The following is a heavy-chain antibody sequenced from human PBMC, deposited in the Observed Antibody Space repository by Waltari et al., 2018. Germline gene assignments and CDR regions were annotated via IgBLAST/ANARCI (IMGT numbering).Heavy chain of an antibody. Sequence: EVQLLESGGDLVQPGGSLRLSCSASGSTLSHHAINWVRLAPGTGLEWVSAITVGDDTHYADSVKGRFTISRDTSKDTVYLQMNGLRAEDTAIYYCATPFYNWDDPLHSWGQGTLVTVSS. CDR2: ITVGDDT. CDR1: GSTLSHHA. CDR3: ATPFYNWDDPLHS. D-gene: IGHD1-20*01. V-gene: IGHV3-23*01. J-gene: IGHJ4*02.